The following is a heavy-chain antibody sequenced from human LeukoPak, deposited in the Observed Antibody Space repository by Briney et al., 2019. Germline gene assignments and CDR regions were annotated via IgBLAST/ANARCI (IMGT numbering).Heavy chain of an antibody. CDR2: ISGSGGST. J-gene: IGHJ6*02. CDR3: AKDPKSPYGMDV. V-gene: IGHV3-23*01. CDR1: GFTFSSYA. Sequence: GGSLRLSCAASGFTFSSYAMSWVRQAPGKGLEWVSAISGSGGSTYYADSVKGRFTISRDNSKNALYLQMNSLRAEDTAVYYCAKDPKSPYGMDVWGQGTTVTVSS.